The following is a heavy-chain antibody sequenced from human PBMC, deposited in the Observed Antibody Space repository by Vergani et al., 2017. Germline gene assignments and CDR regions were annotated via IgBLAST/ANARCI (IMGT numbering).Heavy chain of an antibody. CDR2: IGTAGDT. CDR3: ARASSGYPETFDY. V-gene: IGHV3-13*01. Sequence: EVQLLESGGGLVQPGGSLRLSCAASGFTFSSYDMHWVRQATGKGLEWVSAIGTAGDTYYPGSVKGRFTISRENAKNSLYLQMNSLRAGDTAVYYCARASSGYPETFDYWGQGTLVTVSS. CDR1: GFTFSSYD. J-gene: IGHJ4*02. D-gene: IGHD3-22*01.